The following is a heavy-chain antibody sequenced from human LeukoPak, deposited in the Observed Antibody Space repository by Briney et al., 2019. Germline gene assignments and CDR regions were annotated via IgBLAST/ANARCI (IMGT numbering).Heavy chain of an antibody. CDR2: INPKSGDI. CDR1: GYTFMNYY. J-gene: IGHJ4*02. CDR3: ARGQYYGDITFPLHY. D-gene: IGHD4-17*01. V-gene: IGHV1-2*02. Sequence: EASVKVSRKASGYTFMNYYIHWVRQAPGQGLEWMGWINPKSGDIQYGQKFQGRVTMTRDTSISTASMELSRLTSDDTAVYFCARGQYYGDITFPLHYWGQGTLVTVSS.